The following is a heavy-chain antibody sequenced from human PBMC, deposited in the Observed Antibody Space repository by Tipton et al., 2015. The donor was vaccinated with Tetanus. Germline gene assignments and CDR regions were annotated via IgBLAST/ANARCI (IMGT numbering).Heavy chain of an antibody. CDR2: AYYSGST. J-gene: IGHJ2*01. CDR1: GGSISSSSYY. CDR3: ATMTPVDWYFDL. Sequence: TLSLTCTVSGGSISSSSYYWGWIRQPPGKGLEWIGSAYYSGSTSYNPSLKSRVTISVDTSKNQLSLKLTSVTAADTAVYYCATMTPVDWYFDLWGRGTLVTVSS. D-gene: IGHD4-23*01. V-gene: IGHV4-39*07.